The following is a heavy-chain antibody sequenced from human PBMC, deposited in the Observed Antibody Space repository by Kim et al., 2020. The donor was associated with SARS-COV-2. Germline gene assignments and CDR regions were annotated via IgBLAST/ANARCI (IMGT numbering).Heavy chain of an antibody. CDR3: ARHVEQQLSVAFDI. D-gene: IGHD6-13*01. CDR1: GGSISSSSYY. CDR2: IYYSGST. V-gene: IGHV4-39*01. J-gene: IGHJ3*02. Sequence: SETLSLTCTVSGGSISSSSYYWGWIRQPPGKGLEWIGSIYYSGSTYYNPSLKSRVTISVDTSKNQFSLKLSSVTAADTAVYYCARHVEQQLSVAFDIWGQGTMVTVSS.